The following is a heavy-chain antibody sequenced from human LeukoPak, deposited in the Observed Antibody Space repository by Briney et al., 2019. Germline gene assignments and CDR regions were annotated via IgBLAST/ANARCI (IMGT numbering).Heavy chain of an antibody. Sequence: GGSLRLSCAASGFTLSSYWMSWVRQAPGKGLEWVANIKQDGSEKYYVDSVKGRFTISRDNAKNSLYLQMNSLRAEDTAVYYCARGAGRFLLWYWGQGTLVTVSS. D-gene: IGHD2-15*01. V-gene: IGHV3-7*01. CDR1: GFTLSSYW. CDR3: ARGAGRFLLWY. CDR2: IKQDGSEK. J-gene: IGHJ4*02.